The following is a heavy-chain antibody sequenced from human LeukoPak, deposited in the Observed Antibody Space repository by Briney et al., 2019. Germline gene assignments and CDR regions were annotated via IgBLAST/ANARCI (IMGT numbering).Heavy chain of an antibody. CDR1: GYTSTNYY. Sequence: GASVKVSCKASGYTSTNYYMRWVRQAPGQGLEWMGVINPSGGSTNYAQKFQGRVAMTRDTSTNTVYMELSSLRSEDTAVYYCARPPPSSSWPPEAYWGQGTLVTVSS. V-gene: IGHV1-46*01. J-gene: IGHJ4*02. D-gene: IGHD6-13*01. CDR2: INPSGGST. CDR3: ARPPPSSSWPPEAY.